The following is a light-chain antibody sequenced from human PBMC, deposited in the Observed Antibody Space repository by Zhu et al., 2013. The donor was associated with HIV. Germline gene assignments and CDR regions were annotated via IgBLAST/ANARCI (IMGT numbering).Light chain of an antibody. CDR3: QQYGSSPWT. V-gene: IGKV3-20*01. J-gene: IGKJ1*01. CDR1: QSVSNNY. CDR2: GAS. Sequence: EIVLTQSPGTLSLSPGERATLSCRASQSVSNNYLAWYQQKPGQAPTLLIYGASSRATGIPDRFSGSGSGTDFTLSISRLEPEDFAVYYCQQYGSSPWTFGQGTKVE.